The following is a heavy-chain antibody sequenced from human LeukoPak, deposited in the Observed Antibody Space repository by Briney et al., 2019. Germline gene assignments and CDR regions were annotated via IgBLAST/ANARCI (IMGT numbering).Heavy chain of an antibody. Sequence: GGSLRLSCAASGFSFSSCAMSWVRQAPGKGPQWVSGVSDDGNSRYYADSLKGRFTISRENAKNSLYLQMNSLRAGDTAVYYCARGGGHDFWSGYSIAYYYMDVWGKGTTVTVSS. J-gene: IGHJ6*03. CDR3: ARGGGHDFWSGYSIAYYYMDV. D-gene: IGHD3-3*01. V-gene: IGHV3-23*01. CDR1: GFSFSSCA. CDR2: VSDDGNSR.